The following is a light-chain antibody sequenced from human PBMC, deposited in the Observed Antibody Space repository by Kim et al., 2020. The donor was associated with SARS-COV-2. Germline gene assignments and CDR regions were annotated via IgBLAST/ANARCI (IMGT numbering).Light chain of an antibody. CDR2: GAS. V-gene: IGKV3D-15*01. CDR3: QQYNNWPRT. Sequence: EIVMTQSPGTLSVSPGERATLSCRASQSVSSKLAWYQQKPGQAPRLLIYGASTRATGIPARFSGSGSGTEFTLTISSLQSEDFAVYHCQQYNNWPRTFGQGTKVEIK. CDR1: QSVSSK. J-gene: IGKJ1*01.